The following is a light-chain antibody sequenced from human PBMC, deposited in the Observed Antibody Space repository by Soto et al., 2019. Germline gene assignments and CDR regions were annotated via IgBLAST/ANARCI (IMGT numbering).Light chain of an antibody. J-gene: IGKJ1*01. Sequence: EIVLAQSPGTLSLSPGDRATLSCRASQSFNSRYLAWFQQRPGQAPRLLIYATSSRAADIPDRFSGSGSGTDFTLPINRLEPEDFAVYYCQQYGSAPWTFGQGTKVEIK. CDR1: QSFNSRY. V-gene: IGKV3-20*01. CDR2: ATS. CDR3: QQYGSAPWT.